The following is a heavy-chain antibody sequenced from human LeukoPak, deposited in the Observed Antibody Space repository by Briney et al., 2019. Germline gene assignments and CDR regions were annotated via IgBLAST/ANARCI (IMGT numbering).Heavy chain of an antibody. D-gene: IGHD3-22*01. V-gene: IGHV3-48*01. CDR2: ISSSSSTI. J-gene: IGHJ4*02. CDR3: ARLTGYYDSSGYLDY. Sequence: GGSLRLSCAASGFTFSSYSMNWVRQAPGKGLECVSYISSSSSTIYYADSVKGRFTISRDNAKNSLYLQMNSLRAEDTAVYYCARLTGYYDSSGYLDYWGQGTLVTVSS. CDR1: GFTFSSYS.